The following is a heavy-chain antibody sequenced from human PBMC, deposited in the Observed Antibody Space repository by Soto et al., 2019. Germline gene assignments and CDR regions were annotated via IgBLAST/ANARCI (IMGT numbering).Heavy chain of an antibody. CDR2: IYPGDSDT. V-gene: IGHV5-51*01. Sequence: PKISFSGSGSIFTSYWLRWVRQMPLKVLEWMGIIYPGDSDTRYSPYSQGQVTISADKSISTAYLQWSSLKASDTAMYYCARRGGTTFYNSFDPWGQGTMPTVSS. CDR3: ARRGGTTFYNSFDP. CDR1: GSIFTSYW. J-gene: IGHJ5*02. D-gene: IGHD1-7*01.